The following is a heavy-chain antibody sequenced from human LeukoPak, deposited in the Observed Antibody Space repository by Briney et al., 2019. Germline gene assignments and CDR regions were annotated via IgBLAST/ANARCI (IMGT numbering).Heavy chain of an antibody. CDR3: ARAPYYYDSSGYSSYFDY. Sequence: ASVKVSCKASGYSFTSNYIHWVRQAPGQGLEWMGMIYPRDGSTSYAQKFQGRVTVTRDTSTSTVHMELSGLRSEDTAVYYCARAPYYYDSSGYSSYFDYWGQGTLVTVSS. J-gene: IGHJ4*02. V-gene: IGHV1-46*01. D-gene: IGHD3-22*01. CDR1: GYSFTSNY. CDR2: IYPRDGST.